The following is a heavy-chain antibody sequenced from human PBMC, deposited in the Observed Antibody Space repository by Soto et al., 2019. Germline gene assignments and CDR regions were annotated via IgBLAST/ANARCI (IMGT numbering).Heavy chain of an antibody. CDR3: TRQLPYCGGDCYTDYFDY. CDR1: GFTFSGSA. J-gene: IGHJ4*02. Sequence: GGSLRLSCAASGFTFSGSAVHWVRPASGKGLEWVGRVRSKANSYATAYAASVKGRFTVSRDDSKNTAYLQMNSLKTDDTAVYYCTRQLPYCGGDCYTDYFDYWGQGTLVTVSS. CDR2: VRSKANSYAT. V-gene: IGHV3-73*01. D-gene: IGHD2-21*02.